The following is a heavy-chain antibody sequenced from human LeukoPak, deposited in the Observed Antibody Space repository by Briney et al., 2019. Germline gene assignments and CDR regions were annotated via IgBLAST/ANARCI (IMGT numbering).Heavy chain of an antibody. J-gene: IGHJ6*03. V-gene: IGHV1-2*06. CDR2: INPNSCDT. D-gene: IGHD2-8*01. Sequence: GSSVTVSCKASGGTFSSCAISWVRQPPRQDLEWMGRINPNSCDTNFAQTFQGRITMTRDTSITTAYMELSSLTSDDTAVYFCARSAEHCNNGVCFTDYYMDVWGKGTTVTVSS. CDR3: ARSAEHCNNGVCFTDYYMDV. CDR1: GGTFSSCA.